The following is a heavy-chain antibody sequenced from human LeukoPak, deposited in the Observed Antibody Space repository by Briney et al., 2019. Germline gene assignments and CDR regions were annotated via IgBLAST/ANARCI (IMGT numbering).Heavy chain of an antibody. V-gene: IGHV3-74*01. CDR2: INSEGSST. J-gene: IGHJ4*02. Sequence: GSLRLSCAASGFTFSSYWMHWVRQAPGKGLVWVSGINSEGSSTSYADSVKGRFTISRDNAKNTLYLQMNSLRAEDTAVYYCARANSSGWYYWGQGTLVTVSS. D-gene: IGHD6-19*01. CDR1: GFTFSSYW. CDR3: ARANSSGWYY.